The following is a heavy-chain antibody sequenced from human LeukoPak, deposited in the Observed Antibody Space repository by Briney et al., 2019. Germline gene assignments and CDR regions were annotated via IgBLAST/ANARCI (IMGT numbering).Heavy chain of an antibody. D-gene: IGHD1-26*01. V-gene: IGHV1-69*13. CDR1: GGTFSSYT. J-gene: IGHJ5*02. Sequence: ASVKVSRKAPGGTFSSYTITWVRQAPGQGLEWMGGVAPLLETTNYAPKFRGRMTITADESTSTAYMELTSLRSDDTAVYYCARDRIVGALGWLDPWGKGTLVTVSS. CDR3: ARDRIVGALGWLDP. CDR2: VAPLLETT.